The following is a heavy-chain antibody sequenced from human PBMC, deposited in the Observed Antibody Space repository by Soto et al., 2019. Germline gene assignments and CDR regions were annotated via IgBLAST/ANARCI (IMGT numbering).Heavy chain of an antibody. CDR1: GFTFSSYA. Sequence: PGGSLRLSCAASGFTFSSYAMHWVRQAPGKGLEWVAVISYDGSNKYYADSVKGRFTISRDNSKNTLYLQMNSLRAEDTAVYYCARTTYYYDSSGPEVPRGMDVWGQGTTVTVSS. CDR2: ISYDGSNK. V-gene: IGHV3-30-3*01. D-gene: IGHD3-22*01. J-gene: IGHJ6*02. CDR3: ARTTYYYDSSGPEVPRGMDV.